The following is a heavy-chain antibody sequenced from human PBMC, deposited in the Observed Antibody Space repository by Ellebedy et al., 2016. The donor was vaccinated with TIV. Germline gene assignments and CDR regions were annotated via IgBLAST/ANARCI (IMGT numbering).Heavy chain of an antibody. CDR2: IDQGGREK. CDR3: AREPHPTTRLSHFAY. CDR1: GFSFSTSW. J-gene: IGHJ4*02. Sequence: PGGSLRLSCAVSGFSFSTSWMTWVRQAPGTGLEWVSHIDQGGREKYYLDSVKGRFIISRDNSKKTLFLQMNNLRAEDTAMYYCAREPHPTTRLSHFAYWGQGTLATASS. D-gene: IGHD1-1*01. V-gene: IGHV3-7*03.